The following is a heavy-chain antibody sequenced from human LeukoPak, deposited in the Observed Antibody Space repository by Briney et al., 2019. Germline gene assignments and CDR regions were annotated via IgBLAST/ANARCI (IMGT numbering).Heavy chain of an antibody. D-gene: IGHD6-13*01. CDR3: AKDFGQLDDYYNMDV. Sequence: GGSLRLSCAASGFTFSSYGMHWVRQAPGKGLEWVAFIRYDGSNKYYADSVKGRFTISRDNSKNTLYLQMNSLRAEDTAVYYCAKDFGQLDDYYNMDVWGKGTTVTISS. J-gene: IGHJ6*03. CDR2: IRYDGSNK. V-gene: IGHV3-30*02. CDR1: GFTFSSYG.